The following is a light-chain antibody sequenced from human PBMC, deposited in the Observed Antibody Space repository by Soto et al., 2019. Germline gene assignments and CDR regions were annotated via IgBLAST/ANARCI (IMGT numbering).Light chain of an antibody. V-gene: IGLV2-14*01. CDR3: SSYTSSSTLYV. CDR2: EVS. CDR1: SSDGGAYNY. Sequence: QSALTQPASVSGSPGQSITVSCTGTSSDGGAYNYVSWYQQHPGKAPKLMIYEVSNRPSGVSNRFSGSKSGNTASLTISGLQAEDEADYYCSSYTSSSTLYVFGTGTKVTVL. J-gene: IGLJ1*01.